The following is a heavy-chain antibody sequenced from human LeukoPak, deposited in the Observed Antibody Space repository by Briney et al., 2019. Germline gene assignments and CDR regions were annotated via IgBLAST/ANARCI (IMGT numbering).Heavy chain of an antibody. Sequence: GGSLRLSCAASGFTFSNDWMHWVRQAPGKGLVWVSRINTDGSTTTYADSVKGRFTTSRDNAKNTLYLQMNSLRAEDTAVYYCARDRVVATYDAFDIWGQGTMVTVSS. J-gene: IGHJ3*02. V-gene: IGHV3-74*01. CDR3: ARDRVVATYDAFDI. CDR1: GFTFSNDW. D-gene: IGHD2-15*01. CDR2: INTDGSTT.